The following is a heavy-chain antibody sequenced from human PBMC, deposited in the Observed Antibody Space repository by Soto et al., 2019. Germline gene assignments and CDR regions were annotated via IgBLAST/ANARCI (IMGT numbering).Heavy chain of an antibody. D-gene: IGHD4-17*01. Sequence: EVQLLESGGGLVQPGGSLRLSCAASGFIFSTYAMNWVRQAPGKGLELVAAISNSGGTAYYAESVRGRFVISRNNSINTLYLQMSRLRAEDTAIYYCARLRVYGVSDAVEIWGQGTMVTVAS. V-gene: IGHV3-23*01. CDR2: ISNSGGTA. J-gene: IGHJ3*02. CDR3: ARLRVYGVSDAVEI. CDR1: GFIFSTYA.